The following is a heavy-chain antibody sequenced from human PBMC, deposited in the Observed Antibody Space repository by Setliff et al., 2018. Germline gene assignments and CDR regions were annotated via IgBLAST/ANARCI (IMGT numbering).Heavy chain of an antibody. CDR3: ARAGRNNYDSSGYYYDLYYYNYMDV. CDR1: GFVFTNYA. V-gene: IGHV1-18*01. CDR2: ISPIYGYT. D-gene: IGHD3-22*01. Sequence: RASVKVSCKTSGFVFTNYAITWVRQAPGQGLEWMGWISPIYGYTNYAQKFQDRVTITADTSTGTAYMELRSLRSDDTAVYYCARAGRNNYDSSGYYYDLYYYNYMDVWAKGTTVTVSS. J-gene: IGHJ6*03.